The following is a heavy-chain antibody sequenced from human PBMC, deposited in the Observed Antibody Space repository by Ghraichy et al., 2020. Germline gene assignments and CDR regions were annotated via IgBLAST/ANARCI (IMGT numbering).Heavy chain of an antibody. CDR2: IYYSGST. CDR1: GGSISSSSYY. J-gene: IGHJ4*02. Sequence: SETLSLTCTVSGGSISSSSYYWGWIRQPPGKGLEWIGSIYYSGSTYYNPSLKSRVTISVDTSKNQFSLKLSSVTAADTAVYYCARVGYSYGSVPFDYWGQGTLVTVSS. D-gene: IGHD5-18*01. CDR3: ARVGYSYGSVPFDY. V-gene: IGHV4-39*07.